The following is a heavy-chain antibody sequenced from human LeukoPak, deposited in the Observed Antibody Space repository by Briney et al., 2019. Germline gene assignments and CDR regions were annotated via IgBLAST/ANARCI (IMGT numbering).Heavy chain of an antibody. CDR2: IYYSGST. D-gene: IGHD4-17*01. Sequence: PSETLSLTCTVSGGSISSSSYYWGWIRQPPGKGLEWIGSIYYSGSTYYNPSLKSRVTISVDTRKNQFSLKLSSVTAADTAVYYCARMTTVTIRYFDLWGRGTLVTVSS. CDR1: GGSISSSSYY. CDR3: ARMTTVTIRYFDL. V-gene: IGHV4-39*01. J-gene: IGHJ2*01.